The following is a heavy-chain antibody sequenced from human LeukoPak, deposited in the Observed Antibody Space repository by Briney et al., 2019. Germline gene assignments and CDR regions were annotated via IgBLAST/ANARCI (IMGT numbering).Heavy chain of an antibody. V-gene: IGHV1-18*01. J-gene: IGHJ4*02. CDR2: ISAYNGNT. Sequence: ASVKVSCKASGYTFTSYGISWVRQAPGQGLEWMGRISAYNGNTNYAQKLQGRVTMTTDTPTSTAYMELRSLRSDDTAVYYCARDPTPHYYDSSGYSDYWGQGTLVTVSS. D-gene: IGHD3-22*01. CDR3: ARDPTPHYYDSSGYSDY. CDR1: GYTFTSYG.